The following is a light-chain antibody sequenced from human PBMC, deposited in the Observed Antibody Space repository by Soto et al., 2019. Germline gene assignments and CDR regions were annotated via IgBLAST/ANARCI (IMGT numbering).Light chain of an antibody. Sequence: DIQMTQSPSRLSASVGDRVTITCRASQSIAYWLAWYQQKPGKAPNLLIYAASTLETGVPSRFSGSGSGTEFTLTISSLQPDDFATYYCQQYDSHPMYTFGQGTKVDIK. J-gene: IGKJ2*01. CDR3: QQYDSHPMYT. V-gene: IGKV1-5*01. CDR1: QSIAYW. CDR2: AAS.